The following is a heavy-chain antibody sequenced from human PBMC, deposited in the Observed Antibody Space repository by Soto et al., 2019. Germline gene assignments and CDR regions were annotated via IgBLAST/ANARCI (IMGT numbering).Heavy chain of an antibody. D-gene: IGHD3-22*01. CDR3: ARADSSGIDL. CDR1: GGSVTSYY. J-gene: IGHJ1*01. V-gene: IGHV4-59*02. CDR2: IFYSGST. Sequence: LSLTCTVSGGSVTSYYWRWIRQPPGKGLEYIGYIFYSGSTNYNPSLKSRVTISMDTSKNQFSLRLSSVTAADTAVYYCARADSSGIDLRGPGTLVTVST.